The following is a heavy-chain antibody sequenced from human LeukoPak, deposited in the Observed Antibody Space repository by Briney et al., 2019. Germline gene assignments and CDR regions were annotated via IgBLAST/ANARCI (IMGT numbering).Heavy chain of an antibody. D-gene: IGHD6-19*01. Sequence: SVKVSCKASGYTFTGYYMHWVRQAPGQGLEWMGWINPNSGGTNYAQRFQGRVTMTRDTSISTAYMELSRLGSDDTAVYYCAREAVAGTTNFDYWGQGTLVTVSS. CDR3: AREAVAGTTNFDY. J-gene: IGHJ4*02. CDR1: GYTFTGYY. V-gene: IGHV1-2*02. CDR2: INPNSGGT.